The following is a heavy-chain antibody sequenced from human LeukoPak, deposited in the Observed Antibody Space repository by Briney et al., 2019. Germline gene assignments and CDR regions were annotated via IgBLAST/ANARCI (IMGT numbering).Heavy chain of an antibody. V-gene: IGHV1-2*02. CDR3: ARDKGTRDGYNSEYFQH. D-gene: IGHD5-24*01. Sequence: ASVKVSCKASGYTFVSYGITWVRQAPGQGLEWMGWINPNSGGTNYAQKFQGRVTMTRDTSISTAYMELSRLRSDDTAVYYCARDKGTRDGYNSEYFQHWGQGTLVTVSS. J-gene: IGHJ1*01. CDR1: GYTFVSYG. CDR2: INPNSGGT.